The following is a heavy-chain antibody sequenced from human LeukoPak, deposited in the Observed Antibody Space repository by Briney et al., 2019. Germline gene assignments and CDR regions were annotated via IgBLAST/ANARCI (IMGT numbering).Heavy chain of an antibody. J-gene: IGHJ3*02. Sequence: SETLSLTCTVSGGSISSYYWSWIRQPAGKGLEWIGRIYTSGSTNYNPSLKSRVTISLDRSKNQFSLKLSSVTAADTAVYYCARETWGFGAFDIWGQGTMVSVSS. CDR2: IYTSGST. D-gene: IGHD7-27*01. CDR1: GGSISSYY. CDR3: ARETWGFGAFDI. V-gene: IGHV4-4*07.